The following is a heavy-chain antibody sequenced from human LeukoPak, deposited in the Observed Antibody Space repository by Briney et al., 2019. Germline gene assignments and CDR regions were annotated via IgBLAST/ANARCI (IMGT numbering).Heavy chain of an antibody. D-gene: IGHD4-17*01. V-gene: IGHV4-38-2*02. J-gene: IGHJ3*02. Sequence: SETLSLTCTVSGYSISSGYYWGWIRQPPGKGLEWIGSIYHSGSTYYNPSLKSRVTISVDTSKNQFSLKLSSVTAADTAVYYCTRAGTTGDAFDIRGQGTMVTVSS. CDR1: GYSISSGYY. CDR3: TRAGTTGDAFDI. CDR2: IYHSGST.